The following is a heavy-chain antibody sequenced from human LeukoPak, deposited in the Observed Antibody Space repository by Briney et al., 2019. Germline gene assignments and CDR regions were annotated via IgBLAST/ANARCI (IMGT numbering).Heavy chain of an antibody. V-gene: IGHV3-30*18. Sequence: GGSLRLSCAASGFTFSSYGMPWVRQAPGKGLEWVAVISYDGSNKYYADSVKGRFTISRDNSKNTLYLQMNSLRAEDTAVYYCAKDRGYSGYDSGDYWGQGTLVTVSS. CDR2: ISYDGSNK. D-gene: IGHD5-12*01. J-gene: IGHJ4*02. CDR1: GFTFSSYG. CDR3: AKDRGYSGYDSGDY.